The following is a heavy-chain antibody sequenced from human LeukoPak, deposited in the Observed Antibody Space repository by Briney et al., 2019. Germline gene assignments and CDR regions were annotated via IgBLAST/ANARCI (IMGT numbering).Heavy chain of an antibody. D-gene: IGHD6-19*01. CDR1: GGSFSGYY. J-gene: IGHJ5*02. Sequence: PSETLSLTCAVYGGSFSGYYWSWIRQPPGKGLEWIGEINHSGSTNSNPSLKSRVTISVDTSKNQFSLKLSSVTAADTAVYYCASFVVAGTWFDPGGQGTRVTFSS. V-gene: IGHV4-34*01. CDR2: INHSGST. CDR3: ASFVVAGTWFDP.